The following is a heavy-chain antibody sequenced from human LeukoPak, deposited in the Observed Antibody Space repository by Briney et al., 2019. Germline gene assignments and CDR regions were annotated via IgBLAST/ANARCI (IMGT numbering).Heavy chain of an antibody. CDR1: GDSVSIYY. CDR2: IYYRGNT. CDR3: ARAGNNWSFDY. Sequence: SETLSLTCTVSGDSVSIYYWSWIRQPPGKGLEWIGYIYYRGNTNYNPSLRSRVTMAVDTSKNQFSLKVSSVTAADTAVYYCARAGNNWSFDYWGQGTLVTVSS. V-gene: IGHV4-59*02. J-gene: IGHJ4*02. D-gene: IGHD1-1*01.